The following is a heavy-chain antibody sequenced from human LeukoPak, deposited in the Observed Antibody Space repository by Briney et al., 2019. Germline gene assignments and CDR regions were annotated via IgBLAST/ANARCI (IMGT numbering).Heavy chain of an antibody. D-gene: IGHD5-12*01. CDR1: GFTVSSNY. Sequence: PGGSLRLSCAASGFTVSSNYMSWVRQAPGKGLEWVSVIYSGGSTYYADSVKGRFTISRDNSKNTLYLQMNSLRAEDTAVYYCARQVTTISPIDYWGQGTLVTVSS. CDR2: IYSGGST. CDR3: ARQVTTISPIDY. V-gene: IGHV3-66*04. J-gene: IGHJ4*02.